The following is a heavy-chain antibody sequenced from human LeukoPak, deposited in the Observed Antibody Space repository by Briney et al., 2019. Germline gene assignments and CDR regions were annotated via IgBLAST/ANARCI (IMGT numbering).Heavy chain of an antibody. CDR3: ARDLTIGTTDWFDP. V-gene: IGHV1-18*01. D-gene: IGHD1-1*01. Sequence: GASVKVSCKASSYSFTTYDISWVRQAPGQGLEWMGWISAYNGNTNYAQKFQGRVTMTTDTFTSTGYMELRSLRSDDTAVYYCARDLTIGTTDWFDPWGQGTLVTVSS. CDR1: SYSFTTYD. CDR2: ISAYNGNT. J-gene: IGHJ5*02.